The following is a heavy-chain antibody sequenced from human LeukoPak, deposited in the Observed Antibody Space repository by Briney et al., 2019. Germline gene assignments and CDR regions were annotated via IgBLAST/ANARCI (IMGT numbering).Heavy chain of an antibody. J-gene: IGHJ5*02. D-gene: IGHD6-13*01. CDR3: ARLSGSWYSLDP. Sequence: PSETLSLTCTVSGDSISSSSYYWGWIRQPPGKGLEWIGSIYYSGSTYYNPSLKSRVTISVDTSKNQFSLKLSSVTAADTAVYYCARLSGSWYSLDPWGQGTPVTVSS. CDR1: GDSISSSSYY. V-gene: IGHV4-39*01. CDR2: IYYSGST.